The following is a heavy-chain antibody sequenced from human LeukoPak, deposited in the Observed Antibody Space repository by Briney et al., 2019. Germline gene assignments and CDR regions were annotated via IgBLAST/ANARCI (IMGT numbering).Heavy chain of an antibody. J-gene: IGHJ4*02. V-gene: IGHV3-23*01. CDR2: ISGSGGST. CDR3: AKDRYGSGREKDY. Sequence: GGSLRLSCAASGFTFSSYAMSWVRQAPGKGLEWVSTISGSGGSTYYADSVKGRFTISRDNSKNTLYLQMNSLRAEDTAVYYCAKDRYGSGREKDYWGQGTLVTVSS. D-gene: IGHD3-10*01. CDR1: GFTFSSYA.